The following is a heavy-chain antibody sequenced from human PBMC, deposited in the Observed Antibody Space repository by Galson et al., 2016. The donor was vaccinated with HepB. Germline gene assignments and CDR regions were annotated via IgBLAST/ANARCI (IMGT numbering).Heavy chain of an antibody. Sequence: SLRLSCAASGFSFSTYWMSWVRQAPGKGLEWVANIRKAGDVRDYGASVRGRFTISRDNAMSSLYLQMDDLSPEDTAVYYCVRDSSWNYTYWGQGALVTVSS. J-gene: IGHJ4*02. V-gene: IGHV3-7*01. CDR2: IRKAGDVR. D-gene: IGHD1-7*01. CDR1: GFSFSTYW. CDR3: VRDSSWNYTY.